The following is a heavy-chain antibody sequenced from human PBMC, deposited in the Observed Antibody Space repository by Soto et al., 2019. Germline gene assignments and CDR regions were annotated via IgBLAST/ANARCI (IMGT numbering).Heavy chain of an antibody. CDR2: ISSSSGTK. D-gene: IGHD1-1*01. CDR3: ARGPFFLEPRGAVDY. CDR1: GFTFSSYS. J-gene: IGHJ4*02. V-gene: IGHV3-48*02. Sequence: GGSLRLSCAASGFTFSSYSMNWVRQPPGKGLEWVSYISSSSGTKYYADSVKGRFTISRDNAKNSLYLQMNSLRDEDTAVYYCARGPFFLEPRGAVDYWGQGTLVTVSS.